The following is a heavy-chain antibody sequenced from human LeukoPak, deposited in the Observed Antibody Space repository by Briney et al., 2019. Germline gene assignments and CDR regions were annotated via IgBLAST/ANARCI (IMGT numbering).Heavy chain of an antibody. CDR2: INWNGGST. V-gene: IGHV3-20*04. CDR1: GFTFDDYG. CDR3: ARDLDSSGYYYSFDY. D-gene: IGHD3-22*01. J-gene: IGHJ4*02. Sequence: GGSLRLSCAASGFTFDDYGMSWVPQAPGMGLEWVSGINWNGGSTAYADSVKGRFTISRDNAKNSLYLQMNSLRAEDTALYYCARDLDSSGYYYSFDYWGQGTLVTVSS.